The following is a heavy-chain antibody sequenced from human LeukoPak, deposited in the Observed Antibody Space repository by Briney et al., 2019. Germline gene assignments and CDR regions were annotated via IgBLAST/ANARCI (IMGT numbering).Heavy chain of an antibody. Sequence: SETLSLTCTVSGFSISSGYYWGWIRQPPGKGLEWIGSISHSGSTYYNPSLKSRVTISVDRSKNHFSLELNSVTAADTAVYYCARVMYGEGVRFDPWGQGTLVTVSS. CDR1: GFSISSGYY. V-gene: IGHV4-38-2*02. J-gene: IGHJ5*02. CDR3: ARVMYGEGVRFDP. CDR2: ISHSGST. D-gene: IGHD2-8*01.